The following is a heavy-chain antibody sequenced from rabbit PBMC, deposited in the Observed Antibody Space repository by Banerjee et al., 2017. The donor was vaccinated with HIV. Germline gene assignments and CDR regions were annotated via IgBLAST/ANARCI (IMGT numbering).Heavy chain of an antibody. Sequence: QEQLVESGGGLVTLGGSLKLSCKASGIDFSYYGISWVRQAPGRGLELIACIYTTSGSTWYASWVNGRFTISRSTSLNTVDPQMTSLTAADTATYFCVRVNSGLNLWGPGTLVT. V-gene: IGHV1S43*01. CDR1: GIDFSYYG. CDR2: IYTTSGST. D-gene: IGHD4-1*01. CDR3: VRVNSGLNL. J-gene: IGHJ4*01.